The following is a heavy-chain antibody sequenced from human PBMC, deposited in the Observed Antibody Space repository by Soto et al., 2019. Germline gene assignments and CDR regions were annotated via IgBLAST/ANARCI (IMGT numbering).Heavy chain of an antibody. Sequence: GGSLRLSCAASGFTFSSYGMHWVRQAPGKGLEWVAVIWYDGSNKYYADSVKGRFTISRDNSKNTLYLQMNSLRAEDTAVYYCAREFELVSYCFDPWGQGTLVTVSS. J-gene: IGHJ5*02. D-gene: IGHD6-6*01. CDR1: GFTFSSYG. CDR3: AREFELVSYCFDP. CDR2: IWYDGSNK. V-gene: IGHV3-33*01.